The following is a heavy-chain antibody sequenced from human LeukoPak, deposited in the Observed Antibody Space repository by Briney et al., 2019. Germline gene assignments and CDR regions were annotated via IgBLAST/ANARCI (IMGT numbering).Heavy chain of an antibody. J-gene: IGHJ3*02. CDR2: IFPGDSDT. V-gene: IGHV5-51*01. Sequence: GESLKISCKGSGYSFTSYWIGWVRQMPGKGLEWMGIIFPGDSDTKYSPSFQGQVTISADKSINTAYLWWSSLKASDTAMYYCARQYFYDSSGYYSPRSFDIWGQGTMVTVSS. CDR3: ARQYFYDSSGYYSPRSFDI. D-gene: IGHD3-22*01. CDR1: GYSFTSYW.